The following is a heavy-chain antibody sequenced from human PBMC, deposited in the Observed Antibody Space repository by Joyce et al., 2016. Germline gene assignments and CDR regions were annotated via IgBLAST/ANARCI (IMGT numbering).Heavy chain of an antibody. V-gene: IGHV3-74*01. Sequence: EVQLVESGGGLVKPGGSLRLSCAASGFTWRTYWMHWVRQAPGKGLECGSRRNNDGSSTNYADSVKGRFTVASDNAKNPLFLQMNSLRAEDTAVYYCVRDDVWGSNRWDYWGQGTLVTVSS. CDR2: RNNDGSST. CDR3: VRDDVWGSNRWDY. CDR1: GFTWRTYW. D-gene: IGHD3-16*02. J-gene: IGHJ4*02.